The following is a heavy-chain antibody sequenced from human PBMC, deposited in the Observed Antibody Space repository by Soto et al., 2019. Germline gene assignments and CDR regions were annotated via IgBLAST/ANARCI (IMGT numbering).Heavy chain of an antibody. CDR2: IDPSDSYT. J-gene: IGHJ6*02. Sequence: GESLKISCKGSGYSFTSYWISWVRQMPGKGLEWMGRIDPSDSYTNYSPSFQGHVTISADKSISTAYLQWSSLKASDTAMYYCARTRMDTAMVLNYYYYGMDVWGHGTTVTVSS. V-gene: IGHV5-10-1*01. D-gene: IGHD5-18*01. CDR3: ARTRMDTAMVLNYYYYGMDV. CDR1: GYSFTSYW.